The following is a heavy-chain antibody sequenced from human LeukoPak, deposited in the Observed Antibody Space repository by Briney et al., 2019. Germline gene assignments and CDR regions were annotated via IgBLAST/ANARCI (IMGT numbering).Heavy chain of an antibody. D-gene: IGHD1-20*01. V-gene: IGHV4-59*01. CDR3: ARGSDNWNDYYYYYMDV. CDR1: GGSISNKY. CDR2: IYYSGST. J-gene: IGHJ6*03. Sequence: SETLSLTCTVSGGSISNKYWSWIRQPPGKGLEWIGYIYYSGSTNYNPSLKSRVTISVDTSKNQFSLKLSSVTAADTAVYYCARGSDNWNDYYYYYMDVWGKGTTVTVSS.